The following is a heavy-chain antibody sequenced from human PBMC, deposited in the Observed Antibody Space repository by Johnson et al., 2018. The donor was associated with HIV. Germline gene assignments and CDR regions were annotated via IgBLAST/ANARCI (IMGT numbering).Heavy chain of an antibody. CDR2: IYSRDTT. V-gene: IGHV3-66*01. Sequence: MLLVESGGGVVQPGGSLRLSCAVSGFTVINNYMTWVRQAPGKGLEWVSIIYSRDTTYYADSVKGRFTISRDNSKNTLYLQMGSLRAEDMAVYYCARGNGDYYDAFDIWGQGTMVTVSS. J-gene: IGHJ3*02. CDR1: GFTVINNY. D-gene: IGHD4-17*01. CDR3: ARGNGDYYDAFDI.